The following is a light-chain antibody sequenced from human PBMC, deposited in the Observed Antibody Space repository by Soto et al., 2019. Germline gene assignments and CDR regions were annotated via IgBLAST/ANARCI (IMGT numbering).Light chain of an antibody. CDR2: SNN. CDR1: SSNIGSNT. V-gene: IGLV1-44*01. Sequence: QAVVTQPPSASGTPGQRVTISCSRSSSNIGSNTVNWYQQLPGTAPKLLIYSNNQRPSGVPDRFAGSKSGTSASLAISGLQSEDEADYCCAAWDDSLNGVVFGGGTKLTVL. CDR3: AAWDDSLNGVV. J-gene: IGLJ2*01.